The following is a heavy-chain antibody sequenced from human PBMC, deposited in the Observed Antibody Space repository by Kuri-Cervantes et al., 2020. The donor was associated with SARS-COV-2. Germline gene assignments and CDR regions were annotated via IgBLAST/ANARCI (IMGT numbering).Heavy chain of an antibody. J-gene: IGHJ4*02. V-gene: IGHV3-23*01. D-gene: IGHD4-17*01. Sequence: SCKASGGTFSSYAMSWVRQAPGKGLEWVSAISGSGGSTYYADSVKGRFTISRDNSKNTLYLQMNSLRAEDTAVYYCAKLRGDYGRGYWGQGTLVTVSS. CDR2: ISGSGGST. CDR1: GGTFSSYA. CDR3: AKLRGDYGRGY.